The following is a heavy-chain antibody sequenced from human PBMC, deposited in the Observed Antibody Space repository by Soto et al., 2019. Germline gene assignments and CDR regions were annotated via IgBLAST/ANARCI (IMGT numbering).Heavy chain of an antibody. CDR3: AREHDILTGYTRPGAFDI. V-gene: IGHV1-18*01. J-gene: IGHJ3*02. CDR1: GYTFTSYG. D-gene: IGHD3-9*01. CDR2: ISAYNGNT. Sequence: ASVKVSCKASGYTFTSYGISWVRQAPGQGLEWMGWISAYNGNTNYAQKLQGRVTMTTDTSTSTAYMELRSLRSDDTALFYFAREHDILTGYTRPGAFDIWGQGTMVTVSS.